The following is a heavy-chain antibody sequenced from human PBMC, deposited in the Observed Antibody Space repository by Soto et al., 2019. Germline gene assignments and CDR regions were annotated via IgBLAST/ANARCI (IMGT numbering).Heavy chain of an antibody. V-gene: IGHV1-18*01. CDR2: ISAYNGNT. Sequence: QVQLVQSGAEVKKPGASVKVSCKASGYTFTNYGITWVRQAPGQGLERMGWISAYNGNTNYAQMLQGRVTMTTDTSTSTAYMELRSLRSDDTAVYYCARRKGANCISTSCYNWFDPWGQGTLVTVSS. D-gene: IGHD2-2*01. CDR3: ARRKGANCISTSCYNWFDP. CDR1: GYTFTNYG. J-gene: IGHJ5*02.